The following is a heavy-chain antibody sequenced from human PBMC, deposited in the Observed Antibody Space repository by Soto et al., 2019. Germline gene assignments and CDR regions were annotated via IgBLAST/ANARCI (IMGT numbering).Heavy chain of an antibody. J-gene: IGHJ4*02. D-gene: IGHD6-13*01. Sequence: EASVKVSCKASGGTFSSYAISWVRQAPGQGLEWMGGIIPIFGTANYAQKFQGRVTITADESTSTAYMELSSLRSEDTAVYYCAREGVPVSSGIAAAGFDYWGQGTLVTVSS. CDR1: GGTFSSYA. CDR2: IIPIFGTA. V-gene: IGHV1-69*13. CDR3: AREGVPVSSGIAAAGFDY.